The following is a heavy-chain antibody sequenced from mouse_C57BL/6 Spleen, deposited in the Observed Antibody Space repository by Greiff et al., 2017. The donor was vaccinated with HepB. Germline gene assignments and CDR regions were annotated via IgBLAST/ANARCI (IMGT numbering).Heavy chain of an antibody. J-gene: IGHJ3*01. D-gene: IGHD1-1*01. V-gene: IGHV1-59*01. CDR2: IDPSDSYT. Sequence: VQLQQSGAELVRPGTSVKLSCKASGYTFTSYWMHWVKQRPGQGLEWIGVIDPSDSYTNYNQKFKGKATLTVDTSSSTAYMQLSSLTSEDSAVYYCASLYGSSPAWFAYWGQGTLVTVSA. CDR1: GYTFTSYW. CDR3: ASLYGSSPAWFAY.